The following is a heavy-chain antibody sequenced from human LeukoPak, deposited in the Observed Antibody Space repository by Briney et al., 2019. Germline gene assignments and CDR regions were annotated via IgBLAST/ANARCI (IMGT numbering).Heavy chain of an antibody. CDR2: IESKAKNYAT. CDR3: TRDGGSYSHLDY. D-gene: IGHD1-26*01. CDR1: GFTFSSYG. V-gene: IGHV3-73*01. J-gene: IGHJ4*02. Sequence: GRSLRLSCAASGFTFSSYGMHWVRQASGKGLEWVGLIESKAKNYATAYAASVKGTFTISRDESKNMAYLQMNSLKTDDTAVYYCTRDGGSYSHLDYWGQGTLVTVSS.